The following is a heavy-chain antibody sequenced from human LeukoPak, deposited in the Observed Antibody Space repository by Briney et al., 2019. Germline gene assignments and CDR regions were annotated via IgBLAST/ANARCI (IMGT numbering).Heavy chain of an antibody. J-gene: IGHJ4*02. D-gene: IGHD3-3*01. Sequence: GGSLRLSCAASGFTVSSNYMSWVRQAPGKGLEWLSSISTDSTYIYYGDSVRGRFTISRDDARNSLYVQMNSLRAEDTAVYYCAKYSDFWSGYPIGWGQGTLVTVSS. CDR1: GFTVSSNY. CDR2: ISTDSTYI. V-gene: IGHV3-21*01. CDR3: AKYSDFWSGYPIG.